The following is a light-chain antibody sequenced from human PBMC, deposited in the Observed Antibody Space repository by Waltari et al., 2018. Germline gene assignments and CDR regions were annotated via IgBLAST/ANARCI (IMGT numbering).Light chain of an antibody. CDR2: DVS. CDR1: SSDVGGYNY. CDR3: CSYAGSYTWV. V-gene: IGLV2-11*01. Sequence: QSALTQPRSVSGSPGQSVTISCTGTSSDVGGYNYVSWYQQHPGKAPKLMICDVSKRPAGVPDRFSASKSGNTPYLTISGLQAEDEADYYCCSYAGSYTWVFGGGTKLTVL. J-gene: IGLJ3*02.